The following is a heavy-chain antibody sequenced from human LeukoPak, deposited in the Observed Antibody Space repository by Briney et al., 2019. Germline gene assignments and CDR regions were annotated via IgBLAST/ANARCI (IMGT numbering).Heavy chain of an antibody. CDR2: INHSGST. D-gene: IGHD3-10*01. J-gene: IGHJ4*02. Sequence: SETLSLTCAVYGGSFSGYYWSWIRQPPGKGLEWIGEINHSGSTNYNPSLKSRVTISVDTSKNQFSLELSSVTAADTAVYYCARSSYYGSGTPLKYYFDYWGQGTLVTVSS. CDR3: ARSSYYGSGTPLKYYFDY. CDR1: GGSFSGYY. V-gene: IGHV4-34*01.